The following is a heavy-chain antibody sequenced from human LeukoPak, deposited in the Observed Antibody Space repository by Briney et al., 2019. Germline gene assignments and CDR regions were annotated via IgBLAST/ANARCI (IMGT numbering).Heavy chain of an antibody. V-gene: IGHV1-24*01. D-gene: IGHD3-10*01. CDR3: ATAGGPYVSGSYHGDYFDY. J-gene: IGHJ4*02. Sequence: ASVKVSCKVSGYTLTELSMHWVRQAPGKGLEWMGGFDPEDGETIYAQKFQGRVTMTEDTSTDTAYMELSSLTSEDTAGYYCATAGGPYVSGSYHGDYFDYWGQGTLVTVPS. CDR1: GYTLTELS. CDR2: FDPEDGET.